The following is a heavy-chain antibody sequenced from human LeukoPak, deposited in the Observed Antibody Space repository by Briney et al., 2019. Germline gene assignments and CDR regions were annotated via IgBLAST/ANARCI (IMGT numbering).Heavy chain of an antibody. Sequence: PGRSLRLSCAASGFTFSSYGMHWVRQAPGKGLEWVAVISHDGSNKYYADSVKGRFTISRDNSKNTLYLQMNSLRAEDTAVYYCAKDVVPKSRPHYYYYGMDVWGKGTTVTVSS. V-gene: IGHV3-30*18. D-gene: IGHD2-21*01. J-gene: IGHJ6*04. CDR1: GFTFSSYG. CDR3: AKDVVPKSRPHYYYYGMDV. CDR2: ISHDGSNK.